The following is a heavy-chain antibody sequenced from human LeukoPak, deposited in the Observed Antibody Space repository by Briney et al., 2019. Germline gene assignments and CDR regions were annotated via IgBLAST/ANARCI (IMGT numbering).Heavy chain of an antibody. CDR1: GGSISSYY. Sequence: SETLSLTCTVSGGSISSYYWSWIRQPPGKGLEWIGYIYYSGSTNYNPSLKSRVTISVDTSKNQFSLKLSSVTAADTAVYYCARCSYSNGWYQKGCDYWGQGTLVTVSS. D-gene: IGHD6-19*01. V-gene: IGHV4-59*01. J-gene: IGHJ4*02. CDR3: ARCSYSNGWYQKGCDY. CDR2: IYYSGST.